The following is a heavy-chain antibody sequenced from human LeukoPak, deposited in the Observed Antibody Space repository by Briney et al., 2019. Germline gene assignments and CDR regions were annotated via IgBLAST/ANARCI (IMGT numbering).Heavy chain of an antibody. Sequence: GASVKVSCKASGYTFTCYGISWVRQAPGQGLEWMGWISAYNGNTNYAQKLQGRVTMTTDTSTSTAYMELRSLRSDDTAVYYCAREAYCGGDCYPSDYWGQGTLVTVSS. V-gene: IGHV1-18*01. CDR1: GYTFTCYG. J-gene: IGHJ4*02. CDR3: AREAYCGGDCYPSDY. D-gene: IGHD2-21*02. CDR2: ISAYNGNT.